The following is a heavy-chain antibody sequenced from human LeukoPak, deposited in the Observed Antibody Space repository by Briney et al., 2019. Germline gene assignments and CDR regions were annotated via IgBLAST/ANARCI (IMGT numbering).Heavy chain of an antibody. CDR1: GYTFTGYY. D-gene: IGHD6-19*01. CDR3: ARVKQWLVYDY. V-gene: IGHV1-2*04. Sequence: ASVKVSCKASGYTFTGYYMHWVRQAPGQGLEWMGWINPNSGGTNYAQKFQGWVIMTRDTSISTAYMELSRLRSDDTAVYYCARVKQWLVYDYWGQGTLVTVSS. J-gene: IGHJ4*02. CDR2: INPNSGGT.